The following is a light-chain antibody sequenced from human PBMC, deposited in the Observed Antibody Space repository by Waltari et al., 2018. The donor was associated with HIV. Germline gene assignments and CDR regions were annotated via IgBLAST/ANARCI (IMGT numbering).Light chain of an antibody. J-gene: IGLJ3*02. CDR1: SSNIGSNH. CDR3: LSWDDSLRAWV. Sequence: QSVVTQPPSASGTPGQRVTISCSGSSSNIGSNHVYWYQQLPGTAPKLLIHRNNQRPSGVPDRFSASKSGTSASLAISGLRSEDEADYYCLSWDDSLRAWVFGGGTKVTVL. CDR2: RNN. V-gene: IGLV1-47*01.